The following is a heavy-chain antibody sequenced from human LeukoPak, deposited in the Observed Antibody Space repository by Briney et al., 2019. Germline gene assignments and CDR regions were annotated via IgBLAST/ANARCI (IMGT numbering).Heavy chain of an antibody. D-gene: IGHD3-22*01. V-gene: IGHV4-34*01. CDR3: ARGRIAKIVVLHSFHYGMDV. CDR2: INDYTGNT. CDR1: GGSFTDYF. J-gene: IGHJ6*02. Sequence: SETLSLTCDVFGGSFTDYFWTWIRQSPGKGLEWIGEINDYTGNTNYNPSLNSRVSISREKSKNQFSLELRSVTGADTAVYYCARGRIAKIVVLHSFHYGMDVWGQGTTVTVSS.